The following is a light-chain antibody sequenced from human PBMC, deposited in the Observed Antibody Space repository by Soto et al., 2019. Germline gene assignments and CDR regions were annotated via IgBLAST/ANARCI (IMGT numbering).Light chain of an antibody. J-gene: IGKJ1*01. CDR3: QQYGSSPWT. CDR1: QSVSSNF. CDR2: GAS. V-gene: IGKV3-20*01. Sequence: EIVLTQSPGTLSLSPGERATPPCRASQSVSSNFLAWYQEKPGQAPRLLIYGASSRATGIPDRFSGSGSGTDFTLTISRLEPEDFAVYYCQQYGSSPWTFGQGTKVDIK.